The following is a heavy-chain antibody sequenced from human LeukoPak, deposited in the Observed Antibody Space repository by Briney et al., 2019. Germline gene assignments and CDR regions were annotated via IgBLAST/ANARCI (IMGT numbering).Heavy chain of an antibody. CDR3: ARHRHSHSGCYWEPFDY. CDR2: IYYSGST. CDR1: GGSISSYY. V-gene: IGHV4-59*08. J-gene: IGHJ4*02. D-gene: IGHD6-19*01. Sequence: PSETLSLTCTVSGGSISSYYWSWIRQPPGKGLEWIGYIYYSGSTNYNPSLKSRVTISVDTSKNQFSLKLSSVTAADTAVYYCARHRHSHSGCYWEPFDYWGQGTLVTVSS.